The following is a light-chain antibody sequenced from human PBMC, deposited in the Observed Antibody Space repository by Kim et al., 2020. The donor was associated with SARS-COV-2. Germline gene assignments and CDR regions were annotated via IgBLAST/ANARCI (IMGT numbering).Light chain of an antibody. V-gene: IGLV3-21*04. J-gene: IGLJ2*01. Sequence: APGRTATVTWGGNNIESKTVHWYQQKPGQAPILVIYYDSDRPSGIPERFSGSNAGNTATLTISRVDAGDEADYYCQVWDSSADVVVFGGGTQLTVL. CDR3: QVWDSSADVVV. CDR2: YDS. CDR1: NIESKT.